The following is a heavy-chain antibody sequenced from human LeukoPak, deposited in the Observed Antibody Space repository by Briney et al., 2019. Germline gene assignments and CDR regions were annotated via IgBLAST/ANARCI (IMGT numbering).Heavy chain of an antibody. V-gene: IGHV4-61*02. CDR1: GGSISSGSYY. J-gene: IGHJ5*01. CDR2: IYTSGST. Sequence: SQTLSLTCTVSGGSISSGSYYWSWIRQPAGKGLEWIGRIYTSGSTNYNPSLKSRVTISVDTSKNQFSLKLSSGTAADTAIYYCARDKVPGDSWGQGTLVTVSS. CDR3: ARDKVPGDS.